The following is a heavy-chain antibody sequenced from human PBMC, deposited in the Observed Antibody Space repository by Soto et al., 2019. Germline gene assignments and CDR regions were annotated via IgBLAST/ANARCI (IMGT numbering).Heavy chain of an antibody. CDR1: GGTFRSYA. D-gene: IGHD2-15*01. CDR2: IVPMFGTA. J-gene: IGHJ6*02. Sequence: SVKVSCKASGGTFRSYATSWVRQAPGQGLEWMGGIVPMFGTANYAQNFQGRVTITADESTRTGYLEMSSLRSEDTAVYYCARATVVAIAAGYYYYAMDVWGQGTTVTVSS. V-gene: IGHV1-69*13. CDR3: ARATVVAIAAGYYYYAMDV.